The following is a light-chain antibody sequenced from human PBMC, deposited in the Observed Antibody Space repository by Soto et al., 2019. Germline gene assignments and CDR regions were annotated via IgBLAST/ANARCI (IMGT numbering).Light chain of an antibody. CDR1: GSNIGSNT. V-gene: IGLV1-44*01. CDR2: DDD. J-gene: IGLJ3*02. CDR3: QSYDSCLSGIWV. Sequence: QSVLTQPPSASGTPGQRVTISCSGSGSNIGSNTVNWYQQLPGTAPKLLIYDDDNRPSGVPARFSGSKSGTSASLAITGLQAEDEADYYCQSYDSCLSGIWVFGGGTKLTVL.